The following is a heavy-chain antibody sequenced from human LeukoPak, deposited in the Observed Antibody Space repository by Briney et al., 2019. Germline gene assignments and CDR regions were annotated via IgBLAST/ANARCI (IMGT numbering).Heavy chain of an antibody. D-gene: IGHD3-22*01. V-gene: IGHV3-30*18. CDR2: ISYDGSNK. CDR1: GFTFSSYG. CDR3: AKDPHRRYYYDSSGYYP. Sequence: GGSLRLSCAASGFTFSSYGMHWVRQAPGKGLEWVAVISYDGSNKYYADSVKGRFTISRDNSKNTLYLQMNSLRAEDTAVYYCAKDPHRRYYYDSSGYYPWGQGTLVTISS. J-gene: IGHJ5*02.